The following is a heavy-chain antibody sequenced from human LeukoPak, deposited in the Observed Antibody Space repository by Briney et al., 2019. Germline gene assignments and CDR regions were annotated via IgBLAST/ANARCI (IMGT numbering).Heavy chain of an antibody. D-gene: IGHD3-22*01. CDR2: IYTSGST. CDR3: ASTDSSGYYHPFDY. CDR1: GGSISSYY. Sequence: KPSETLSLTCTVSGGSISSYYWSWIRQPPGKGLEWIGYIYTSGSTNYNPSLRSRVTISVDTSKNQSSLKLSSVTAADTAVYYCASTDSSGYYHPFDYWGQGTLVTVSS. J-gene: IGHJ4*02. V-gene: IGHV4-4*09.